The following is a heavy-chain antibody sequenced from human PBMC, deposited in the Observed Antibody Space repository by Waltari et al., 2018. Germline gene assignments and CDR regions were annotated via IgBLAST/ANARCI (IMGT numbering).Heavy chain of an antibody. V-gene: IGHV4-30-4*08. CDR2: IPKSAT. J-gene: IGHJ4*02. Sequence: QVHLQESGPGLLKPSQTLSLSCTVSGDSVTTGTYYWTWIRQPPGKGLELLGYIPKSATAYNPSLKGRAAISIDTSNNQFSLTLMSLTAADTAIYYCARDHAWAATAFWGQGTLVTVSS. CDR1: GDSVTTGTYY. CDR3: ARDHAWAATAF. D-gene: IGHD1-1*01.